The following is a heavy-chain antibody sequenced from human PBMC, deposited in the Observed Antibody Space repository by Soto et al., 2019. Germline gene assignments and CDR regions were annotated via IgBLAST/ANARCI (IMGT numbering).Heavy chain of an antibody. D-gene: IGHD1-26*01. CDR3: ARGNWELQYNNWFDP. Sequence: SVKVSCKASGGTFSSYAIRWVRQAPGQGLEWMGGIIPIFGTANYAQKFQGRVTITADESTSTAYMELSSLRSEDTAVYYCARGNWELQYNNWFDPWGQGTLVTVSS. J-gene: IGHJ5*02. CDR1: GGTFSSYA. V-gene: IGHV1-69*13. CDR2: IIPIFGTA.